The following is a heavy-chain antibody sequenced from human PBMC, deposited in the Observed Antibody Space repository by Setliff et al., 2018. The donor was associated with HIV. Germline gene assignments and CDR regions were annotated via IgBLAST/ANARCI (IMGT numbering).Heavy chain of an antibody. CDR3: ARDGEWGYHRPRDLDI. CDR2: IITLFGEA. J-gene: IGHJ3*02. V-gene: IGHV1-69*13. D-gene: IGHD2-2*01. CDR1: RGTFRNSA. Sequence: SVKVSCKASRGTFRNSAINWVRQAPGQGLVWMGGIITLFGEANYAQKFQGRVTITADESTSTAYMELFRLRSDDTAVYYCARDGEWGYHRPRDLDIWGQGTMVTVSS.